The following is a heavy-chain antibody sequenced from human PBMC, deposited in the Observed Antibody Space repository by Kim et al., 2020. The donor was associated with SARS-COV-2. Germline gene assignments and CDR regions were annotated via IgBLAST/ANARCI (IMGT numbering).Heavy chain of an antibody. J-gene: IGHJ4*02. D-gene: IGHD6-6*01. Sequence: GGSLRLSCEASGFIFSSYSMNWVRQAPGKGLEWVSSIDSTSGYINYADSVKGRFTISRDNAKNSLYLYISSLRAEDTAIYYCAKDRPSADGSFDYWGQGTLVTVSS. V-gene: IGHV3-21*01. CDR2: IDSTSGYI. CDR1: GFIFSSYS. CDR3: AKDRPSADGSFDY.